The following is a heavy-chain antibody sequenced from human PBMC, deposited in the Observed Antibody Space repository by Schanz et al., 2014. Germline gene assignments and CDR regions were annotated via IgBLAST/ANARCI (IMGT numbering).Heavy chain of an antibody. V-gene: IGHV1-8*01. Sequence: QVHLVQSGAEVKKPGASVKVSCKASGYNITSNDVTWVRQATGQGLEWMGWMNPNSGNTGYAQKCQGRVTMTRNTSISTAYMELSSLRSEDTAVYYCARLGTGMAVAGSVIDSYYYYMDVWGEGTTXTVS. CDR1: GYNITSND. CDR3: ARLGTGMAVAGSVIDSYYYYMDV. D-gene: IGHD6-19*01. CDR2: MNPNSGNT. J-gene: IGHJ6*03.